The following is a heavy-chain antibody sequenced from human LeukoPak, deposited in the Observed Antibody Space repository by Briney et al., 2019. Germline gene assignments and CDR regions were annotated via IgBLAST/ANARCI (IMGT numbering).Heavy chain of an antibody. D-gene: IGHD3-10*01. CDR3: ARDSGGHPFGY. CDR1: GISFSSHG. Sequence: PGGSLRLSCAASGISFSSHGMHWVRQAPGKGLEWVAVIWYDGSNIYYADSVKGRFTISRDNSENTLYLQMSSLRVEDTAVYYCARDSGGHPFGYWGQGTLVTVSS. J-gene: IGHJ4*02. V-gene: IGHV3-33*01. CDR2: IWYDGSNI.